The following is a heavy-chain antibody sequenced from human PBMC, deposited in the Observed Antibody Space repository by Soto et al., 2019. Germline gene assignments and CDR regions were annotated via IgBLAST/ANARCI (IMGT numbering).Heavy chain of an antibody. Sequence: QVQLVESGGGVVQPGRSLRLSCAASGFTFSSYGMHWVRQAPGKGLEWVAVISYDGSNKYYADSVKGRFTISRDNSKNTLYLQMNRLRAEDTAVYYCAKRRQQWLVRDAFDIWGQGTMVTVSS. D-gene: IGHD6-19*01. CDR1: GFTFSSYG. J-gene: IGHJ3*02. V-gene: IGHV3-30*18. CDR3: AKRRQQWLVRDAFDI. CDR2: ISYDGSNK.